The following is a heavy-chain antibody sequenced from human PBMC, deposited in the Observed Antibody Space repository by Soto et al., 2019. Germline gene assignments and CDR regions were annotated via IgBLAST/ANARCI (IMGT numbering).Heavy chain of an antibody. J-gene: IGHJ4*02. Sequence: GGSLRLSCAASGFTFSSYSMNWVRQAPGKGLEWVSSISSSSSYIYYADSVKGRFTISRDNAKNSLYLQMNSLRAEDTAVYYCARELQRHNPIHYPGQGTLVSVSS. D-gene: IGHD1-1*01. CDR3: ARELQRHNPIHY. CDR1: GFTFSSYS. V-gene: IGHV3-21*01. CDR2: ISSSSSYI.